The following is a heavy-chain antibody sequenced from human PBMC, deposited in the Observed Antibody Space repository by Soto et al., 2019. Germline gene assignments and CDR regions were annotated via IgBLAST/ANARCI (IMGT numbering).Heavy chain of an antibody. CDR2: IYYSGYT. V-gene: IGHV4-59*05. D-gene: IGHD3-16*01. J-gene: IGHJ6*02. Sequence: PXETLSLTCTVSGDSISSHYWSWIRQPPGKGLEWIGSIYYSGYTYYNPSLKSRVTISVDTSKNQFSLKLSSVTAADTAVYYCARHNGPLYVGYYYDMDVWGQGTTVTVSS. CDR1: GDSISSHY. CDR3: ARHNGPLYVGYYYDMDV.